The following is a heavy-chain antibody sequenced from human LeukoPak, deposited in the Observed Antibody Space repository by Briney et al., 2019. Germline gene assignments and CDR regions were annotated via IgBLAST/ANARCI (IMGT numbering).Heavy chain of an antibody. CDR2: INHSGST. V-gene: IGHV4-34*01. D-gene: IGHD4-17*01. CDR3: ARDDYGDYVWHY. J-gene: IGHJ4*02. Sequence: PSETLSLTCAVYGGSFSGYYWSWIRQPPGKGLEWIGEINHSGSTNYNPSLKSRVTISVDTSKNQFSLKLSSVTAADTAVYYCARDDYGDYVWHYWGQGTLVTVSS. CDR1: GGSFSGYY.